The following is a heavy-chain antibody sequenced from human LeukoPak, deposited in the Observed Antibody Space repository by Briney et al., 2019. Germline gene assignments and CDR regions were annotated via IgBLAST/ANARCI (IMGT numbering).Heavy chain of an antibody. CDR1: GGSITNYY. Sequence: SETLSLTCSVSGGSITNYYWNWIRQSPGKGLEWIGYIYHSGSTYYNPSLKSRVTISLDTSKNQFPLKLSSVTAADTAVYYCARHLYDILTGLDYWGQGTLVTVSS. J-gene: IGHJ4*02. CDR3: ARHLYDILTGLDY. D-gene: IGHD3-9*01. V-gene: IGHV4-59*08. CDR2: IYHSGST.